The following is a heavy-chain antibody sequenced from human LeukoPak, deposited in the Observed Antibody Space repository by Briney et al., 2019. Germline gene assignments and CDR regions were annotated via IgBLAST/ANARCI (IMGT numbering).Heavy chain of an antibody. V-gene: IGHV4-39*01. CDR3: AKQEAVTATYFYGMDV. CDR2: IYYTGST. J-gene: IGHJ6*04. CDR1: GGSISSSIYY. D-gene: IGHD2-21*02. Sequence: SETLSLTCTVSGGSISSSIYYWGWIRQPPGKGLEWIGSIYYTGSTYFNPSLKNRVTISVDTSKNHFSLELSSMTAADTAVYYCAKQEAVTATYFYGMDVWGKGNSVTVSS.